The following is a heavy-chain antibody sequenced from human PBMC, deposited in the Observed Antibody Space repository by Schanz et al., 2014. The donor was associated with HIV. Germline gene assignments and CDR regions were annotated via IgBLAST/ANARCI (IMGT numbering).Heavy chain of an antibody. Sequence: QVPLAESGGGVVRPGRSLRLSCAASGFTFDSFGMHWVRQAPGKGLEWVAVISYDGTKKNYADSMKGRFSISRDNSKNSLYLVIKSLRAEDAAVYYCAKDRNYYESKYRGKGNYYYYYGMDVWGQGTTVTVSS. J-gene: IGHJ6*02. D-gene: IGHD3-22*01. CDR3: AKDRNYYESKYRGKGNYYYYYGMDV. CDR1: GFTFDSFG. V-gene: IGHV3-30*18. CDR2: ISYDGTKK.